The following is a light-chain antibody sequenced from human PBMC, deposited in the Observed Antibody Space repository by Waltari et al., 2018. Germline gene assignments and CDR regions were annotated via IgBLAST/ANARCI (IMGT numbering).Light chain of an antibody. CDR1: SSDVGGHNY. V-gene: IGLV2-14*03. J-gene: IGLJ1*01. CDR3: SSYTSSSTRV. CDR2: DVS. Sequence: QSTLTQPASVSGSPGQSITISCTGTSSDVGGHNYVSWYQQHPGKAPKLVIYDVSSRPSGVSNRFSGSKSGITASLTIYGLQAEDEADYYCSSYTSSSTRVFGTGTRVTVL.